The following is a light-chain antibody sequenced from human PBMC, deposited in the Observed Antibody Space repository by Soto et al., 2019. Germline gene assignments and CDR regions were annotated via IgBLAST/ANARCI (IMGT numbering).Light chain of an antibody. V-gene: IGKV3-20*01. Sequence: EIVFTQSPGTLSLSPGERATLSCRASQSVSSSYLAWYQQKPGQAPRLLIYGASSRATGIPDRFSGSGSGTDFTLTISILEPEDFAVYYCQQDGSPPTTFGQGTKVEI. CDR2: GAS. CDR3: QQDGSPPTT. CDR1: QSVSSSY. J-gene: IGKJ1*01.